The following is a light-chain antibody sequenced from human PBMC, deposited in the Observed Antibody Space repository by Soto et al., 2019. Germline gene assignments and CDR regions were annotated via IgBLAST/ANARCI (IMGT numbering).Light chain of an antibody. Sequence: IRVTQSPSFLSASVGDRVTITCQASQDISNFLNWYQQKPGKTPKLLIYDASNLETGVPSRFSGTGSGTHFTFTINSLQPEDVATYYCQQYDNLWTFGQGTRLEIK. V-gene: IGKV1-33*01. CDR3: QQYDNLWT. CDR1: QDISNF. CDR2: DAS. J-gene: IGKJ5*01.